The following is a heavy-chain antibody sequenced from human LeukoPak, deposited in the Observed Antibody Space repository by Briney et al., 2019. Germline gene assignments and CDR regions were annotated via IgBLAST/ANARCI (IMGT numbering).Heavy chain of an antibody. J-gene: IGHJ4*02. CDR3: ARRYYYDSSGLLYYFDY. V-gene: IGHV4-39*01. CDR1: GGSISSSSYY. D-gene: IGHD3-22*01. CDR2: IYYSGST. Sequence: SETLSLTCTVSGGSISSSSYYWGWIRQPPGKGLEWIGSIYYSGSTYYNPSLKSRVTISVDTSKNQFSLKLSSVTAADTAVYYCARRYYYDSSGLLYYFDYWGQGTLATVSS.